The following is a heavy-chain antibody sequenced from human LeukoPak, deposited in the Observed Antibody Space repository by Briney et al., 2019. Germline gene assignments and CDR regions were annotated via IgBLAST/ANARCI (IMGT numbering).Heavy chain of an antibody. CDR3: ARMLFYAFDI. D-gene: IGHD2-21*01. V-gene: IGHV3-20*04. Sequence: GRSLRLSCAASGFTFDDYGMSWVRQAPGKGLEWVSGINWNGGSTYYADSVKGRFTISRDNAKNSLYLQMNSLRAEDTAVYYCARMLFYAFDIWGQGTMVTVSS. J-gene: IGHJ3*02. CDR2: INWNGGST. CDR1: GFTFDDYG.